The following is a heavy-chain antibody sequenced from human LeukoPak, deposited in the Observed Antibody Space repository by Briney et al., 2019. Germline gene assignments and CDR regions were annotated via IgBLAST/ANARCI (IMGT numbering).Heavy chain of an antibody. V-gene: IGHV3-7*01. CDR3: ARGKHDSSGWYNPGY. Sequence: GSLRLSCAASGFTFSSYWMSWVRQAPGKGLEWVATIKQDGSEKYYVDSVKGRFTISRDNAKNSLYLQMNSLRAEDTAVYYCARGKHDSSGWYNPGYWGQGTLVTVSS. CDR2: IKQDGSEK. CDR1: GFTFSSYW. D-gene: IGHD6-19*01. J-gene: IGHJ4*02.